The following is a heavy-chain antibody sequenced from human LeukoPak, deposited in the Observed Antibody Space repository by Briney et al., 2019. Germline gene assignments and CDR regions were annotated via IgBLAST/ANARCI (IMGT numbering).Heavy chain of an antibody. CDR2: INTNTGNP. J-gene: IGHJ4*02. Sequence: ASVNVSCKASGYIFTSYVLHWVRQAPGQGLEWMGWINTNTGNPTYAQGFTGRFVFSLDTSVSTAYLQISSLKADDTAMYYCARGDYETHGYQTRWGQRTLVTVSS. D-gene: IGHD3-22*01. CDR3: ARGDYETHGYQTR. CDR1: GYIFTSYV. V-gene: IGHV7-4-1*02.